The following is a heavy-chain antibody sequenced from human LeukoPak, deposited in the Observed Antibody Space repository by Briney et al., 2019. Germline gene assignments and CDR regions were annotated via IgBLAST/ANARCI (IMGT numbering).Heavy chain of an antibody. V-gene: IGHV4-34*01. CDR3: ARGFLQWHPDYFDY. CDR2: IKHSGST. CDR1: GGSFSDYY. D-gene: IGHD6-19*01. J-gene: IGHJ4*02. Sequence: SETLSLTCAVYGGSFSDYYWSWIRQTPGEGLQWIGGIKHSGSTDYNPSLKSRVTMSVDTSKNQFSLKLTSVTAADTAVYYCARGFLQWHPDYFDYWGQGTLVTVSS.